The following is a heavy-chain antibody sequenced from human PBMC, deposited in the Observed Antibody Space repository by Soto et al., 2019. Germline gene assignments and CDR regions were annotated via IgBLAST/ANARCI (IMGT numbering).Heavy chain of an antibody. CDR1: GGTFSSYT. V-gene: IGHV1-69*02. J-gene: IGHJ4*02. D-gene: IGHD4-17*01. Sequence: QVQLVQSGAEVKKPGSSVKVSCKASGGTFSSYTISWVRQAPGQGLEWMGRIIPILGIANYAQKFQGRVTITADKSTSTASMELSSLRSEDTAVYYCARSRYGDYSTYFGYWGQGTLVTVSS. CDR2: IIPILGIA. CDR3: ARSRYGDYSTYFGY.